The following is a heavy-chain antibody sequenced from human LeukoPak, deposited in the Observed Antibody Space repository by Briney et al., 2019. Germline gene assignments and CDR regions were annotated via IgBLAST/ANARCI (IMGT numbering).Heavy chain of an antibody. CDR1: GFTFSSYG. CDR2: IWYDGSNK. D-gene: IGHD3-16*01. V-gene: IGHV3-33*01. J-gene: IGHJ6*02. Sequence: GGSLRLSCAASGFTFSSYGMHWVRQAPGKGLEWVAVIWYDGSNKYYADSVKGRFTISRDNSKNTLYLQMNSLRAEDTAVYYCARVRGSGGYYYYGMDVWGQGTTVTVSS. CDR3: ARVRGSGGYYYYGMDV.